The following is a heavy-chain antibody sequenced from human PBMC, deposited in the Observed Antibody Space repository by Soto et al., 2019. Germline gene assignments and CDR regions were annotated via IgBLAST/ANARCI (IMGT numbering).Heavy chain of an antibody. Sequence: ATLSLTCAVYGGSFSGYYWSWIRQPPGKGLEWIGEINHSGSTNYNPSLKSRVTISVDTSKNQFSLKLSSVTAADTAVYYCARGKAVDYWGQGTLVTVSS. CDR2: INHSGST. V-gene: IGHV4-34*01. CDR3: ARGKAVDY. J-gene: IGHJ4*02. CDR1: GGSFSGYY.